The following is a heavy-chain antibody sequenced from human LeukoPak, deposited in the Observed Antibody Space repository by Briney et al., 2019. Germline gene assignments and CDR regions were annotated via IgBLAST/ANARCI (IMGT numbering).Heavy chain of an antibody. CDR1: GFTFSSYW. CDR3: ARRMDSSSWYFYFDY. V-gene: IGHV3-7*01. CDR2: IKQDGSEK. J-gene: IGHJ4*02. Sequence: GGSLRLSCAASGFTFSSYWMSWVRQAPGKGLEWVANIKQDGSEKYYVDSVKGRFTISRDNAKNSLYLQMNSLRAEDTAVYYCARRMDSSSWYFYFDYWGQGTLVTVSS. D-gene: IGHD6-13*01.